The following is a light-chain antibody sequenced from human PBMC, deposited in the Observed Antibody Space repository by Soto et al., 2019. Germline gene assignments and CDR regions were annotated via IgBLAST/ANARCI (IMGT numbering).Light chain of an antibody. CDR3: QQYGDLPWT. Sequence: ALTQSPATLSSSPGERATLSFRASQSVSSNYLAWYQQKPGQAPRLLIYGASSRATGIPDRFRGSGSGTDFTLTINRLEPEDFAVYYCQQYGDLPWTFGQGTKVDIK. CDR2: GAS. V-gene: IGKV3-20*01. J-gene: IGKJ1*01. CDR1: QSVSSNY.